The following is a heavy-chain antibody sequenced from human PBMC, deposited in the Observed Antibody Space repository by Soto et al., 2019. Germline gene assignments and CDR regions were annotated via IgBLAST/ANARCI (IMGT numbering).Heavy chain of an antibody. CDR2: INAGNGNT. CDR3: ARDCCTPEYAGVYNWFDP. Sequence: ASVKVSCKASGYTFTSYAMHWVRQAPGQRLEWMGWINAGNGNTKYSQKFQGRVTITRDTSASTAYMELSSLRSEDTAVYYCARDCCTPEYAGVYNWFDPWGQGTLVTVSS. D-gene: IGHD2-8*01. CDR1: GYTFTSYA. V-gene: IGHV1-3*01. J-gene: IGHJ5*02.